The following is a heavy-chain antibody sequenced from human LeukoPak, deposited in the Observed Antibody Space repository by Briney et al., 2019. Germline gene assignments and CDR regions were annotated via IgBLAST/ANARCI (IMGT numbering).Heavy chain of an antibody. CDR3: ARDRSAMVRGVRVHRFDP. D-gene: IGHD3-10*01. J-gene: IGHJ5*02. Sequence: GASVKVSCKASGYTFTSYGISWVRQAPGQGLEWMGWISAYNGNTNYAQKLQGRVTMTTDTSTSTAYMELRSLRSDDTAVCYCARDRSAMVRGVRVHRFDPWGQGTLVTVSS. V-gene: IGHV1-18*01. CDR1: GYTFTSYG. CDR2: ISAYNGNT.